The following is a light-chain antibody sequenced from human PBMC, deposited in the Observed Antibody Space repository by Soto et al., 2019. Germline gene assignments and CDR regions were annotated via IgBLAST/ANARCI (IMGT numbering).Light chain of an antibody. J-gene: IGKJ4*01. V-gene: IGKV3-15*01. CDR2: DTS. CDR3: QPYNNWPLT. CDR1: QVIGET. Sequence: EVVMTQSPATMSVSPGEGVTLSCRASQVIGETVAWYEHKPGQTPRLPSDDTSTRATGVPARVSGSRSGPEFTLPINSLQSEDFAIYYGQPYNNWPLTFGGGTKVDIK.